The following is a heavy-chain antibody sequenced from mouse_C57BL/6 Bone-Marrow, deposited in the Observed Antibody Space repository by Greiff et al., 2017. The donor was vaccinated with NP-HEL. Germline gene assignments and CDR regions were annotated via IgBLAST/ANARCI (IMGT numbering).Heavy chain of an antibody. V-gene: IGHV1-81*01. CDR3: ARVGDYEGPWFAY. Sequence: QVQLQQSGAELARPGASVKLSCKASGYTFTSYGISWVKQRTGQGLEWIGEIYPRSGNTYYNEKFKGKATLTADKSSSTAYMELRSLTSEDSAVYFCARVGDYEGPWFAYWGQGTLVTVSA. CDR2: IYPRSGNT. CDR1: GYTFTSYG. D-gene: IGHD2-4*01. J-gene: IGHJ3*01.